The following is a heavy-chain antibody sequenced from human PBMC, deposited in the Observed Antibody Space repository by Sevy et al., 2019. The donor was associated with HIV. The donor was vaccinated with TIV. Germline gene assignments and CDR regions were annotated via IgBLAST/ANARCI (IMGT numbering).Heavy chain of an antibody. CDR2: ISGSGGSK. J-gene: IGHJ4*02. Sequence: GGSLRLSCAASGFTFSSYAMSWVRQAPGKGLEWVSAISGSGGSKYYGDSVKGRFTISRDNSKNTLYLQMNSLRAEDTAVYYCTKSPTVINMLVVVITYFDYWGQGTLVTVSS. CDR1: GFTFSSYA. V-gene: IGHV3-23*01. D-gene: IGHD3-22*01. CDR3: TKSPTVINMLVVVITYFDY.